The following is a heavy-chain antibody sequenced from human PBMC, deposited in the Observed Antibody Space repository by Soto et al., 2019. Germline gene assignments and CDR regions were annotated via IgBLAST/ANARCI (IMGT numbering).Heavy chain of an antibody. Sequence: ESLKISCKGSGYSFTSYWIGWVRQMPGKGLEWMGIIYPGDSDTRYSPSFQGQVTISADKSISTAYLQWSSLKASDTAMYYCARHGLDYGSGSYYNVGYYYYGMDVWRQGTTVTVS. J-gene: IGHJ6*02. D-gene: IGHD3-10*01. CDR3: ARHGLDYGSGSYYNVGYYYYGMDV. CDR1: GYSFTSYW. CDR2: IYPGDSDT. V-gene: IGHV5-51*01.